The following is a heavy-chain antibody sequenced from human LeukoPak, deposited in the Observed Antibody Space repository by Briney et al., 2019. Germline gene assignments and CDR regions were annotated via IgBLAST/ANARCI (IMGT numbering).Heavy chain of an antibody. D-gene: IGHD2-15*01. CDR2: INPNSGGT. J-gene: IGHJ4*02. CDR3: ARGKYCSGGSCYSVSYY. V-gene: IGHV1-2*02. Sequence: ASVKVSCKASGYTFTGYYMHWVRQAPGQGLEWMGWINPNSGGTNYAQKFQGRVTMTRNTSISTAYMELSSLRSEDTAVYYCARGKYCSGGSCYSVSYYWGQGTLVTVSS. CDR1: GYTFTGYY.